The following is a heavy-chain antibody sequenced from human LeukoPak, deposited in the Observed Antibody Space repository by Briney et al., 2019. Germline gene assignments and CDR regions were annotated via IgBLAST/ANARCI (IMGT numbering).Heavy chain of an antibody. CDR2: ISYDGSSK. CDR1: GFTFSSYA. Sequence: PGGSLRLSCAASGFTFSSYAMHWVRQAPGKGREWGAVISYDGSSKYYADSVKGRFTISRDNSKNTLYLQMNSLRAEDTAVYYCARGWTLRNENLRSPAVDYWGQGTLVTVSS. CDR3: ARGWTLRNENLRSPAVDY. J-gene: IGHJ4*02. V-gene: IGHV3-30-3*01. D-gene: IGHD3/OR15-3a*01.